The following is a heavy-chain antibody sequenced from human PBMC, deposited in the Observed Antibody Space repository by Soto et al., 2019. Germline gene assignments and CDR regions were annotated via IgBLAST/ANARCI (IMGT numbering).Heavy chain of an antibody. Sequence: EVQLVEAGGALVQPGGSLRLSCAASGFSFGDHFLDWVRQAPGKGLEWVGRIRDKANEYSTEYAASVRGRFTISRDDSKNSLYLQMNSLKGEATAVYFCAREGVSASYYISRFDSWGQGTLVTVSS. V-gene: IGHV3-72*01. D-gene: IGHD3-22*01. CDR3: AREGVSASYYISRFDS. J-gene: IGHJ5*01. CDR1: GFSFGDHF. CDR2: IRDKANEYST.